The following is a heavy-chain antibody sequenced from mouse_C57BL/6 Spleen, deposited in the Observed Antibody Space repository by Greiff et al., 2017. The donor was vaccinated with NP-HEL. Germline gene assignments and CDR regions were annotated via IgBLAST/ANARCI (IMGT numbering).Heavy chain of an antibody. J-gene: IGHJ4*01. CDR2: INYDGSST. V-gene: IGHV5-16*01. CDR1: GFTFSDYY. D-gene: IGHD2-3*01. CDR3: ARGGDYDGYYDAMDY. Sequence: EVKLVESEGGLVQPGSSMKLSCTASGFTFSDYYMAWVRQVPEKGLEWVANINYDGSSTYYLDSLKSRFIISRDNAKNILYLQMSSLKSEDTATYYCARGGDYDGYYDAMDYWGQGTSVTVSS.